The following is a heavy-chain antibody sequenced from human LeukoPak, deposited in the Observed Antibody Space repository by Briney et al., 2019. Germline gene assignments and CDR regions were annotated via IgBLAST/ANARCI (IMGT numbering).Heavy chain of an antibody. CDR1: CVSISHYY. CDR2: FYASGTM. V-gene: IGHV4-4*07. CDR3: ARGSYGYIDY. D-gene: IGHD3-16*01. J-gene: IGHJ4*02. Sequence: SETLSLTCSVSCVSISHYYWTWIRQPAGKGLEWIGRFYASGTMIYNPSLKSRVAMSADTSKNQFSLMVTSVTAADTAVYYCARGSYGYIDYWGQGILVTVSS.